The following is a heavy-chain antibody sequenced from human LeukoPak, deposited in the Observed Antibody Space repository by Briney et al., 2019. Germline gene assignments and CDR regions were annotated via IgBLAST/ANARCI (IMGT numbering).Heavy chain of an antibody. CDR1: GYTFTSYG. CDR2: ISPYNGYT. V-gene: IGHV1-18*01. D-gene: IGHD2-15*01. CDR3: ARDWYWRGGTCYDRLDP. Sequence: ASVNFSCKASGYTFTSYGIGWVRQAPGQGLEWMGWISPYNGYTNYAQKLQGRVTMTTDTSTSTAYMELRSLRSDDTGVYYCARDWYWRGGTCYDRLDPWGQGTLVTVSS. J-gene: IGHJ5*02.